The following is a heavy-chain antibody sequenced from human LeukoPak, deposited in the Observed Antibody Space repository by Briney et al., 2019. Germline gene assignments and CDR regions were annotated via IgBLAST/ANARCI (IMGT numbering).Heavy chain of an antibody. J-gene: IGHJ4*02. Sequence: ASEKVSCKASGYTFTGYYIHWVRQAPGHGLEWMGWINPNNGGTNFAQKFQGRVTTTRDTSISTASMELSSLRSDDTAVYFCARDLRFGELLYSFDYWGQGTLVTVSS. CDR3: ARDLRFGELLYSFDY. V-gene: IGHV1-2*02. D-gene: IGHD3-10*01. CDR1: GYTFTGYY. CDR2: INPNNGGT.